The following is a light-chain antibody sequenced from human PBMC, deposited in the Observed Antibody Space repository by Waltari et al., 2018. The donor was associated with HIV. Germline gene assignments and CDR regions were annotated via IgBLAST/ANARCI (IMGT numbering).Light chain of an antibody. CDR2: AAS. Sequence: DIQMTQSPPSLSASLGDRVIITCRASQSISVYLNWYQQKPGSAPKLLISAASSLHTGVPPRFSASGSGTEFTLTINSLQPEDFATYYCQQSFSGLTFGPGTKVDV. CDR1: QSISVY. CDR3: QQSFSGLT. V-gene: IGKV1-39*01. J-gene: IGKJ3*01.